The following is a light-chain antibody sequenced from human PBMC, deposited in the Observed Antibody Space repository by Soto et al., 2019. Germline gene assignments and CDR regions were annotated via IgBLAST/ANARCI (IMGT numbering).Light chain of an antibody. J-gene: IGKJ4*01. CDR1: QSINNN. CDR2: GAS. CDR3: QQYNDWPLT. V-gene: IGKV3-15*01. Sequence: EIVMTQSPATLSASPGERATLSCRASQSINNNLAWYQQKRGQGPRLLIYGASSGATGTPARVSGSESGTGFTLTISSLQSEYVAIYYCQQYNDWPLTFGGGTKVEIK.